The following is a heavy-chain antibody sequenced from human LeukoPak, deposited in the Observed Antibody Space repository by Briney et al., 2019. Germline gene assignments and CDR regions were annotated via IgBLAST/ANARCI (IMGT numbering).Heavy chain of an antibody. V-gene: IGHV4-34*01. CDR1: GGSFSGYY. CDR2: IDHSGST. J-gene: IGHJ5*02. Sequence: SETLSLTCAVYGGSFSGYYWSWIRQPPGKGLEWIGEIDHSGSTNYNPSPKSRVTISVDTSKNQFSLKLSSVTAADPAVYYCTRGTSGDSSGYYSDWFDPWGQGALVTVSS. D-gene: IGHD3-22*01. CDR3: TRGTSGDSSGYYSDWFDP.